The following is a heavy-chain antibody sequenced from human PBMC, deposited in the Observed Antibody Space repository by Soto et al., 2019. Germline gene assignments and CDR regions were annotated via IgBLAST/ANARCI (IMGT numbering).Heavy chain of an antibody. V-gene: IGHV4-34*01. CDR2: INHSGST. Sequence: PSETLSLTCAVCGGSFSGYYWSWIRQPPGKGLEWIGEINHSGSTNYNPSLKSRVNISVDTSKNQSSLKLSSVPAADTVFFYCARRKQLVRYYYYGMDVWGQGTTVTVSS. J-gene: IGHJ6*02. CDR1: GGSFSGYY. CDR3: ARRKQLVRYYYYGMDV. D-gene: IGHD6-6*01.